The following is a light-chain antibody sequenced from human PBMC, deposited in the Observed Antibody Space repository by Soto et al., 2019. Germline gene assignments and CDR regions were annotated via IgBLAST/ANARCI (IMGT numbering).Light chain of an antibody. CDR1: QSVSSN. Sequence: EILMTQSPSTLAVSPGERATLSCRASQSVSSNLAWYQQKPGQAPRLLIYAAATRATGIPARCSGSGSGTEFTLTISSPQSEDFAYYYCQQYNTRRTFGQGTKVDIK. J-gene: IGKJ1*01. V-gene: IGKV3-15*01. CDR3: QQYNTRRT. CDR2: AAA.